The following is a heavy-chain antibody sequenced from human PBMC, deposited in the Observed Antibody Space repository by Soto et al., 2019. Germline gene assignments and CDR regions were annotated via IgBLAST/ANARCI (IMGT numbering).Heavy chain of an antibody. CDR1: GYTFTIYW. V-gene: IGHV5-51*01. J-gene: IGHJ4*02. Sequence: PGESLKISCQGSGYTFTIYWIGWVRQMPGKGLEWMGIIYPSDSDTRYSPSFQGQVTISADQSINTAYLQWDSLKASDTAIYYCARRANTVADRFDLWGQGTPVTVSS. CDR3: ARRANTVADRFDL. D-gene: IGHD4-17*01. CDR2: IYPSDSDT.